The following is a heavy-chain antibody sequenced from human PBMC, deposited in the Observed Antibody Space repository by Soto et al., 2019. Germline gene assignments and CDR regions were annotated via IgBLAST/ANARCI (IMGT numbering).Heavy chain of an antibody. CDR1: GASISSGDYY. Sequence: ETLSLTCTVSGASISSGDYYWSWIRQPPGKGLEWIGYIYYSGSTNYNPSLKSRVTISVDTSKNQFSLKLTSVTATDTAVYYCARTPIGYCSGGTCSNWFDPWGQGTLVTVSS. CDR3: ARTPIGYCSGGTCSNWFDP. J-gene: IGHJ5*02. D-gene: IGHD2-8*02. CDR2: IYYSGST. V-gene: IGHV4-61*08.